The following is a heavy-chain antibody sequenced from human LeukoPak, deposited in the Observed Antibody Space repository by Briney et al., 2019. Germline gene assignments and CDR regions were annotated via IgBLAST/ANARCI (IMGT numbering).Heavy chain of an antibody. V-gene: IGHV3-23*01. D-gene: IGHD3-10*01. CDR1: GFTFSSYA. Sequence: GGSRRLSCAASGFTFSSYAMSWVRQAPGKGLEWVSAISGSGGSTYYADSVKGRFTISRDNSKNTLYLQTNSLRAEDTAVYYCAKWALGGIVGGNFDYWGQGTLVTVSS. CDR2: ISGSGGST. CDR3: AKWALGGIVGGNFDY. J-gene: IGHJ4*02.